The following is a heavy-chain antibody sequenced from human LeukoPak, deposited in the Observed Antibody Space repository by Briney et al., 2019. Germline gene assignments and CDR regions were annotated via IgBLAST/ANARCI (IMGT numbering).Heavy chain of an antibody. J-gene: IGHJ5*02. D-gene: IGHD2-15*01. Sequence: PGGALRLSCAASGFTFSSYEMNWVRQARGKGREGVSYISSSGSTIYYADSVKGRFTISRDNAKNSLYLQMNGLRAEDTAVYYCAREDMGYCSGGSCYRAWFDPWGQGTLVTVSS. V-gene: IGHV3-48*03. CDR3: AREDMGYCSGGSCYRAWFDP. CDR1: GFTFSSYE. CDR2: ISSSGSTI.